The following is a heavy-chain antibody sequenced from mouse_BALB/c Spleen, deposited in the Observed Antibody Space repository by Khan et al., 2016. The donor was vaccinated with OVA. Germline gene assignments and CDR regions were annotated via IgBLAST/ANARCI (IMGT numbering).Heavy chain of an antibody. CDR2: ISYSGNT. CDR3: ARIYGGDFDY. Sequence: EVQLQESGPGLVKPSQSLSLTCTVTGYSITTDYAWNWIRQFPGNKLEWMGYISYSGNTKYNPSLKSRISITRDTSKNQFFLQLKSVTTEVTARYYCARIYGGDFDYWGQGTTLTVSS. V-gene: IGHV3-2*02. CDR1: GYSITTDYA. D-gene: IGHD1-1*01. J-gene: IGHJ2*01.